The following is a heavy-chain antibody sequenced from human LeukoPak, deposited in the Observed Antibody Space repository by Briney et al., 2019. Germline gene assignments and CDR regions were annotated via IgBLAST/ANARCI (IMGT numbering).Heavy chain of an antibody. Sequence: PGGSLRLSCAASGVTFSDYCMSWIRQAPGKGLEWVSFISSSGRNISYADSVKGRFTISRDSSKNTVSLQMNSLRAEDTALYYCAREVWPGNTGWHLFDYWGQGTLVTVSS. CDR1: GVTFSDYC. D-gene: IGHD1-14*01. CDR2: ISSSGRNI. V-gene: IGHV3-11*01. J-gene: IGHJ4*02. CDR3: AREVWPGNTGWHLFDY.